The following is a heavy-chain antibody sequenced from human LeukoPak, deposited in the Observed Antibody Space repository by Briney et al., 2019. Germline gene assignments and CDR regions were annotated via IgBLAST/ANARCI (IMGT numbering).Heavy chain of an antibody. J-gene: IGHJ6*03. CDR2: IYYSGGN. Sequence: SETLSLTCAVCGGSFSGYYWRWLRQPPGKGGEGGGYIYYSGGNNYNTSLKRRVTISEDTSTNPFSLKLSSVTAADTAVYYCAKGAIRTYYYYYYYMDVWGKGTTVTISS. V-gene: IGHV4-59*01. D-gene: IGHD3-16*01. CDR1: GGSFSGYY. CDR3: AKGAIRTYYYYYYYMDV.